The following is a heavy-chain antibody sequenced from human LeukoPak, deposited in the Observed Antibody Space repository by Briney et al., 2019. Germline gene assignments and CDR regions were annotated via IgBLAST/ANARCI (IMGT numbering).Heavy chain of an antibody. D-gene: IGHD6-13*01. Sequence: GGSLRLSCAASGFEFSNYAMGWVRQAPGKGLEWVSGIGGSDSGTFYRDSVKGRFTISRDNSKNTLYLEMNSLRAEDTAVYYCVKKRRLAAAPTFDFRGTGTMVTVSS. CDR2: IGGSDSGT. J-gene: IGHJ4*01. CDR1: GFEFSNYA. CDR3: VKKRRLAAAPTFDF. V-gene: IGHV3-23*01.